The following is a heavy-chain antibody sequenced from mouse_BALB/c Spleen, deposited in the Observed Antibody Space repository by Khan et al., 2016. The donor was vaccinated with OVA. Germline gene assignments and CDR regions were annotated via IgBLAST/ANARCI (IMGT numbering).Heavy chain of an antibody. CDR3: AITARINY. J-gene: IGHJ2*01. CDR2: ISYSGSA. CDR1: GYSITSGYG. V-gene: IGHV3-2*02. Sequence: EVQLQESGPGLVKPSQSLSLTCTVTGYSITSGYGWNWIRQFPGNKLEWMGYISYSGSANYHPSLKSRISITRDTSKKQFFLQLNSVTTEDTATYYCAITARINYWGQGTTLTVSS. D-gene: IGHD1-2*01.